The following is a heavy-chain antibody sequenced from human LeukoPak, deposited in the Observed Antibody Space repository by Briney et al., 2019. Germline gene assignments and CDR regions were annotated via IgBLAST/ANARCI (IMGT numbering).Heavy chain of an antibody. Sequence: GGSLRFSCAASGFTFSSYGMHWVRQAPGKGLEWVAVIWYDGSNKYYADSVEGRFTISRDNSKNTLYLQMNSLRAEDTAVYYCAKSLGDGVNGNYYFDYWGQGTLVTVSS. CDR3: AKSLGDGVNGNYYFDY. CDR1: GFTFSSYG. J-gene: IGHJ4*02. D-gene: IGHD2-21*01. V-gene: IGHV3-33*06. CDR2: IWYDGSNK.